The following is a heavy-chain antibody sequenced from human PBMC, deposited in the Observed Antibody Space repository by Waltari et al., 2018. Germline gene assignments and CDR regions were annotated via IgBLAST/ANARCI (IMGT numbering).Heavy chain of an antibody. J-gene: IGHJ4*02. CDR1: GDSISNYS. D-gene: IGHD6-19*01. CDR2: IQTSGST. CDR3: ARGGYSSGWPTFDY. Sequence: QVQLQESGPGLVKPSETLSLTCTVSGDSISNYSWNWIRQPAERGLEWIGRIQTSGSTNYNPSLKSRVTMSIDTSKNQFSLKLTSVTAADTAVYYCARGGYSSGWPTFDYWGQGTLVTVFS. V-gene: IGHV4-4*07.